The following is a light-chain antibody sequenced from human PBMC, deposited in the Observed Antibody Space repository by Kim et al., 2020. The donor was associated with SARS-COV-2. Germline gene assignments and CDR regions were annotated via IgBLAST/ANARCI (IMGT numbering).Light chain of an antibody. CDR3: NSRDSGVNHWG. J-gene: IGLJ2*01. Sequence: SSELTQDPAVSVALGQTVRITCQGDTLRSYYANWYQQKPGQAPILVIYGKNNRPSGIPDRFSGSSSGNTASLTITGAQAEDEADYYCNSRDSGVNHWGFG. CDR2: GKN. V-gene: IGLV3-19*01. CDR1: TLRSYY.